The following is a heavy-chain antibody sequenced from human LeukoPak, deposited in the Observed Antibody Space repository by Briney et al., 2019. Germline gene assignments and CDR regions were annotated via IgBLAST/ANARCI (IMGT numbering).Heavy chain of an antibody. V-gene: IGHV3-9*01. J-gene: IGHJ4*02. CDR2: ISWNSGSI. D-gene: IGHD5-18*01. CDR1: GFTFDDYA. Sequence: PGRSLRLSCTVSGFTFDDYAMHWVRQAPGKGLEWVSGISWNSGSIGYADSVKGRFTISRDNAKNSLYLQMNSLRAEDTALYYCAKSGCSYGAGHIDYWGQGTLVTVSS. CDR3: AKSGCSYGAGHIDY.